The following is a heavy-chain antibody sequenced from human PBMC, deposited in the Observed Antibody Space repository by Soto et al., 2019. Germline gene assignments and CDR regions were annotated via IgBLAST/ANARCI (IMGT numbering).Heavy chain of an antibody. Sequence: GGSLRLSCAASGFTFSDYYMSWIRQAPGKGLEWVSYISSSGSTIYYADSVKGRFTISRANAKNSLYLQMNSLRAEDTAVYYCAREDDYSNYGSYYYYGMDVWGQGTTVTVSS. CDR3: AREDDYSNYGSYYYYGMDV. CDR2: ISSSGSTI. V-gene: IGHV3-11*01. CDR1: GFTFSDYY. D-gene: IGHD4-4*01. J-gene: IGHJ6*02.